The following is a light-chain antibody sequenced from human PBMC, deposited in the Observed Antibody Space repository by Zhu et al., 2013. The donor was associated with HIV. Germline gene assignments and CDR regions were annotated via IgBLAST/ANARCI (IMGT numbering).Light chain of an antibody. CDR2: GAS. CDR3: QQYNKWPPT. Sequence: EIVMTQSPATLSVSPGERATLSCRASQSFSSNLAWYQQKPGQAPRLLIYGASTRATGIPARFRGSGSGTEFTLTISSLQSEDFAVYYCQQYNKWPPTFGQGTKVGLK. CDR1: QSFSSN. V-gene: IGKV3-15*01. J-gene: IGKJ1*01.